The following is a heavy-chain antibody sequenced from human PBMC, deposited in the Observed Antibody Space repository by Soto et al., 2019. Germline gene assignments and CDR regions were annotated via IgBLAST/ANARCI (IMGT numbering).Heavy chain of an antibody. D-gene: IGHD6-19*01. CDR2: ISGYNGNT. CDR1: GYTFTSYG. CDR3: ARGQWLAEIDY. J-gene: IGHJ4*02. V-gene: IGHV1-18*01. Sequence: QVQVVQSGAEVKKPGASVKVSCKASGYTFTSYGIHWVRQAPGQGLEWMGWISGYNGNTNYAQKFQGRVTMTTDTSTSTAFMDLRTLTSDDTAVYYCARGQWLAEIDYWGQGALVTVSS.